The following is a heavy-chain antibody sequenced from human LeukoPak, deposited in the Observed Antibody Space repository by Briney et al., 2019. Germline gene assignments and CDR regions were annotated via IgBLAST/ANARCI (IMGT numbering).Heavy chain of an antibody. V-gene: IGHV1-18*01. Sequence: GASVKVSCKASGYSFTSYGITWVRQAPGQGLEWMGWISTYDGDASYAQQLQGRVTMTTDTSTITAYMELRSLRSDDTAVYYCARAPSGFTYGPGDHWGQGTLVTVSS. CDR1: GYSFTSYG. CDR2: ISTYDGDA. CDR3: ARAPSGFTYGPGDH. J-gene: IGHJ4*02. D-gene: IGHD3-10*01.